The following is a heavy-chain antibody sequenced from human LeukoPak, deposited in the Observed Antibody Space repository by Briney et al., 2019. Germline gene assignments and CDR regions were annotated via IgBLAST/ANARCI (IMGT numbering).Heavy chain of an antibody. CDR2: IIPIFGTA. D-gene: IGHD3-10*01. V-gene: IGHV1-69*05. CDR1: GGTFSSYA. Sequence: SVKVSCKASGGTFSSYAISWLRQAPGQGLEWMGGIIPIFGTANYAQKFQGRVTITTDESTSTAYMELSSLRSEDTAVYYCAGEGTGRYYGSGSYYTVYWGQGTLVTVSS. CDR3: AGEGTGRYYGSGSYYTVY. J-gene: IGHJ4*02.